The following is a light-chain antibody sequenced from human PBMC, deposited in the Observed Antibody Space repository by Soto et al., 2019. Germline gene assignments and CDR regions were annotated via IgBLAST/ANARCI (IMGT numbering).Light chain of an antibody. J-gene: IGLJ2*01. Sequence: QSVLTQPASVSGSPGQSITISCTGTSSDVGNYNYVSWHQQHPGRAPKLMIYVVNNRPSGVSNRFSGSKSGNTASLTISGLLAEDEGDYYCSSYTSSSTLVFGGGTK. CDR3: SSYTSSSTLV. CDR2: VVN. V-gene: IGLV2-14*01. CDR1: SSDVGNYNY.